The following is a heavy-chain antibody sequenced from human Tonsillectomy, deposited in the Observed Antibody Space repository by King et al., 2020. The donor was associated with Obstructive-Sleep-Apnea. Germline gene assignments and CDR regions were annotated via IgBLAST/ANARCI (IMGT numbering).Heavy chain of an antibody. J-gene: IGHJ4*02. CDR3: ARGEYSSSWYYFDY. V-gene: IGHV4-59*01. D-gene: IGHD6-13*01. Sequence: VQLQESGPGLVKPSETLSLTCTVSGGSISSYYWSWIRQPPGKGLEWIGYIYYSGSTNYNPSLKSRVTISVDTSKNQFCLKLSSVTAADTAVYYCARGEYSSSWYYFDYWGQGTLVTVSS. CDR1: GGSISSYY. CDR2: IYYSGST.